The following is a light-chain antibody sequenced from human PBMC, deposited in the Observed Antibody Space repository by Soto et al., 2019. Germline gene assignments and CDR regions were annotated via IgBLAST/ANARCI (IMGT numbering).Light chain of an antibody. CDR2: DVS. V-gene: IGLV2-11*01. CDR3: CSYAGSYSYV. Sequence: QSALTQPRSVSGSPGPSVTISCTGTSSDVGGFNYVSWYHQHPGTAPKLMIYDVSKRPSGVPDRFSGSKSGNTASLTISGLQAEDEADYYCCSYAGSYSYVFGTGTKVTVL. CDR1: SSDVGGFNY. J-gene: IGLJ1*01.